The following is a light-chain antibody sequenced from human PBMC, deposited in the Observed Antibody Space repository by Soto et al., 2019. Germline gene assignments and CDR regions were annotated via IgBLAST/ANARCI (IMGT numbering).Light chain of an antibody. J-gene: IGLJ2*01. Sequence: QSVLTQPPSASGTPGQRVTISCSGSSSNIGSNYVYWYQQLPGTAPKLLIYRNNQRPSGVPDRFSGSKSGTSASLAISGLRSDDEADDYCAAWDDSLSGVVFCGGTKVTVL. V-gene: IGLV1-47*01. CDR3: AAWDDSLSGVV. CDR2: RNN. CDR1: SSNIGSNY.